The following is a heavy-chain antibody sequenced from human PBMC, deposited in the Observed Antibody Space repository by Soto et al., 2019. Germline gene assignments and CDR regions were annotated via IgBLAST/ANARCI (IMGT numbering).Heavy chain of an antibody. V-gene: IGHV3-11*01. CDR3: ARCVVVVAATEYFDL. CDR1: GFTFSDYY. Sequence: PGGSLRLSCAASGFTFSDYYMSWIRQAPGKGLEWVSYISSSGSTIYYAGSVKGRFTISRDNAKNSLYLQMNSLRAEDTAVYYCARCVVVVAATEYFDLWGRGTLVTVSS. CDR2: ISSSGSTI. D-gene: IGHD2-15*01. J-gene: IGHJ2*01.